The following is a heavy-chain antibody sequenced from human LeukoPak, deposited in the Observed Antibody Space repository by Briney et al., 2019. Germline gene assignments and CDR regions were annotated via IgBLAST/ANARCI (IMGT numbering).Heavy chain of an antibody. CDR3: VKSGGYGLIDY. V-gene: IGHV4-59*04. Sequence: SETLSLTCSVSGDSIGTYWWTWIRQPPGKGLEWIGNIYYTGSTYYNASLQSRVTISIDMSKNQFSLRLSSVTAADTAMYYCVKSGGYGLIDYWGQGTLVTVSS. CDR1: GDSIGTYW. CDR2: IYYTGST. D-gene: IGHD6-19*01. J-gene: IGHJ4*02.